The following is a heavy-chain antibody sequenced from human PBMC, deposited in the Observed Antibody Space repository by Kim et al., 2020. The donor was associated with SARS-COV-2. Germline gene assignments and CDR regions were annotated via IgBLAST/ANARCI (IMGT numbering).Heavy chain of an antibody. CDR3: ARNQTPCFDY. V-gene: IGHV3-30*01. Sequence: KYSASSVTDRITISQDNSKNTLYLQMNRLKAEDTAVYYCARNQTPCFDYWGQGTLVTVSS. CDR2: K. J-gene: IGHJ4*02.